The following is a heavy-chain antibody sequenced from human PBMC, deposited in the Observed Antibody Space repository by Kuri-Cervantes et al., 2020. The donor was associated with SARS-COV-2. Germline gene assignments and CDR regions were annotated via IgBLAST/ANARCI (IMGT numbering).Heavy chain of an antibody. J-gene: IGHJ4*02. D-gene: IGHD5-24*01. CDR3: ARREMATMSFDY. CDR2: IYHSGST. Sequence: GSLRLSCAVSGCSTSSGYYWGWIRQPPGKGLEWIGSIYHSGSTYYNPSLKSRVTISVDTSKNQFSLKLSSVTAADTAVYYCARREMATMSFDYWGQGTLVTVSS. CDR1: GCSTSSGYY. V-gene: IGHV4-38-2*01.